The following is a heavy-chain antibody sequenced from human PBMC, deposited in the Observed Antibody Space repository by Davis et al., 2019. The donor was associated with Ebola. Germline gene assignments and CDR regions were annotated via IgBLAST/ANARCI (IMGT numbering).Heavy chain of an antibody. D-gene: IGHD6-19*01. CDR3: AAYKTGWYGSYGLDV. CDR1: GGSISSGDYS. J-gene: IGHJ6*02. Sequence: SQTLSLTCAVSGGSISSGDYSWSWIRQPPGKGLEWIGYIYQSVSTQYNPSLKSRVTISIDTSKNHLSLKLSSVTAADTAVYYCAAYKTGWYGSYGLDVWGLGTAVTVSS. CDR2: IYQSVST. V-gene: IGHV4-30-4*07.